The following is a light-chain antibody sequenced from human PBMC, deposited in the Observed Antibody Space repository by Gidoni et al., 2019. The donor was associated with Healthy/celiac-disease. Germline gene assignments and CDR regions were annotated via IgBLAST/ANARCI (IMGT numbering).Light chain of an antibody. V-gene: IGLV4-69*01. J-gene: IGLJ3*02. CDR2: LNSDGSH. CDR1: SWHSSHA. CDR3: QTWGTGIRV. Sequence: QLVLTQSPSASASLGASVKLTCTLSSWHSSHAIAWHQQQAEKGPRYLMKLNSDGSHSKGDGIPDRFSGSSSGAERYLTISSLQSEDEADYYCQTWGTGIRVFGGGTKLTVL.